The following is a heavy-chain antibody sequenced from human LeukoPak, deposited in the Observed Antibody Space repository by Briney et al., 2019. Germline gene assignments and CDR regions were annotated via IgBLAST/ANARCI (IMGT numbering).Heavy chain of an antibody. Sequence: GGSLSLSCAASGFTFSSYNMNWVRQAPGKGLEWISYISSSSSTIYYADSVKGRFTISRDNAKNSLYLPMNSLRDEDTALYYCARQPYLNFDYWGQGTLVTVSS. V-gene: IGHV3-48*02. CDR3: ARQPYLNFDY. CDR1: GFTFSSYN. J-gene: IGHJ4*02. CDR2: ISSSSSTI.